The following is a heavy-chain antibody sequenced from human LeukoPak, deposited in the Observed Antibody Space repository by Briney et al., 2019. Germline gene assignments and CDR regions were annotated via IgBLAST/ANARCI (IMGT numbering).Heavy chain of an antibody. Sequence: SETLSLTCTVSGGSISSYYWSWIRQPAGKGLEWIGRIYTGGSTNYNPSLKSRVTMSVDTSKNQFSLKLSSVTAADTAVYYCARGSLLWFGELLTNWGQGTLVTVSS. CDR1: GGSISSYY. CDR2: IYTGGST. CDR3: ARGSLLWFGELLTN. J-gene: IGHJ4*02. D-gene: IGHD3-10*01. V-gene: IGHV4-4*07.